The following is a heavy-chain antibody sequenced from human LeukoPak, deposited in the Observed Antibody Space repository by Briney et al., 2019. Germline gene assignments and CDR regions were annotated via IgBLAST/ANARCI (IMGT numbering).Heavy chain of an antibody. Sequence: SETLSLTCAVSRFSISSGYYWGWLRQPPGTGLEWVATISHSGNTYFNPSLQSRVTVSLDTSKNQFSLNVTSVKAADTAMYYCTRGTLHLDTWGQGTLVIVSS. CDR1: RFSISSGYY. CDR3: TRGTLHLDT. V-gene: IGHV4-38-2*01. D-gene: IGHD2-15*01. CDR2: ISHSGNT. J-gene: IGHJ5*02.